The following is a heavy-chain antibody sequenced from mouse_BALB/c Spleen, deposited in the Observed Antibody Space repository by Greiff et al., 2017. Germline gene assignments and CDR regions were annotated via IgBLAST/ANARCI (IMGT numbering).Heavy chain of an antibody. Sequence: EVQGVESGGGLVQPGGSRKLSCAASGFTFSSFGMHWVRQAPEKGLEWVAYISSGSSTIYYADTVKGRFTISRDNPKNTLFLQMTSLRSEDTAMYYCARSPYRYGAMDYWGQGTSVTVSA. D-gene: IGHD2-14*01. CDR2: ISSGSSTI. CDR1: GFTFSSFG. CDR3: ARSPYRYGAMDY. V-gene: IGHV5-17*02. J-gene: IGHJ4*01.